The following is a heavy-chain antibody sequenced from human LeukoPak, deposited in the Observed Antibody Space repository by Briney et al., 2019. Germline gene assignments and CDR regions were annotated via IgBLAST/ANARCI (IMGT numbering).Heavy chain of an antibody. Sequence: GRSLRLSCAASGFTFSSYGMHWVRQAPGKGLEWVAVISYDGSNKYYADSVKGRFTISRDNSKNTLYLQMNSLRAEDTAVYYCAKSDQSGSYSPIDWGQGTLVTVSS. J-gene: IGHJ4*02. D-gene: IGHD1-26*01. CDR3: AKSDQSGSYSPID. V-gene: IGHV3-30*18. CDR1: GFTFSSYG. CDR2: ISYDGSNK.